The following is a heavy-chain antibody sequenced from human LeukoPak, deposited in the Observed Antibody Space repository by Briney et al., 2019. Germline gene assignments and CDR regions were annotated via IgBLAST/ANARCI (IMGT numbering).Heavy chain of an antibody. CDR2: INHSGST. V-gene: IGHV4-34*01. CDR3: ARGRYCSSTSCRPRSWLRSFDL. D-gene: IGHD2-2*01. Sequence: SETLSLTCAVYGGSFSGYYWSWIRQPPEKGLEWIGEINHSGSTNYNPSLKSRVTISVDTSKNQFSLKLSSVTAADTAVYYCARGRYCSSTSCRPRSWLRSFDLWGRGTLVTVSS. CDR1: GGSFSGYY. J-gene: IGHJ2*01.